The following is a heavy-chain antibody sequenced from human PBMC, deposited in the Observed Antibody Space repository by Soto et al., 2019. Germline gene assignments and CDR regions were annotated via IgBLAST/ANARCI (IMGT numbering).Heavy chain of an antibody. CDR2: IKSAGSST. Sequence: EVQLVESGGGLVQPGGSLRLSCAASGFTFSTYWMHWVRQAPGKGLLWVARIKSAGSSTTYADSVKGRFAISRDNAKNTLYLQMNSLRGEDTAVYYCARDYMFRGRDSNWFDSWGQGTLVTVSS. CDR3: ARDYMFRGRDSNWFDS. CDR1: GFTFSTYW. V-gene: IGHV3-74*01. D-gene: IGHD3-10*01. J-gene: IGHJ5*01.